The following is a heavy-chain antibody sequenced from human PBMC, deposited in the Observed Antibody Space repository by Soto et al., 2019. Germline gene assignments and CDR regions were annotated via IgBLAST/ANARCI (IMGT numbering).Heavy chain of an antibody. J-gene: IGHJ4*02. D-gene: IGHD4-17*01. CDR2: IWYDGSNK. V-gene: IGHV3-33*01. Sequence: QVQLVESGGGVVQPGRSLRLSCAASGFTFSSYGMHWVRQAPGKGLEWVAVIWYDGSNKYYADSVKGRFTISRDNSKNTLYLQMTSLRAEDTAVYYCARDAYDYGDYVGYFDYWGQGTLVTVSS. CDR3: ARDAYDYGDYVGYFDY. CDR1: GFTFSSYG.